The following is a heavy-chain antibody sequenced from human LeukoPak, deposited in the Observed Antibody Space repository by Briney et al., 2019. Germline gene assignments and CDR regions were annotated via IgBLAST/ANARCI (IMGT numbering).Heavy chain of an antibody. Sequence: GGSLRLSCAASGFTFSSYAMSWVRQAPGKGLEWVSAISGSGGSTYYADSVKGRFTISRDNSKNTLYLQMNSLRAEDTAVYYCAKEVGYYYDSGGYYVEYFQHWGQGTLVTVSS. J-gene: IGHJ1*01. CDR1: GFTFSSYA. D-gene: IGHD3-22*01. CDR3: AKEVGYYYDSGGYYVEYFQH. CDR2: ISGSGGST. V-gene: IGHV3-23*01.